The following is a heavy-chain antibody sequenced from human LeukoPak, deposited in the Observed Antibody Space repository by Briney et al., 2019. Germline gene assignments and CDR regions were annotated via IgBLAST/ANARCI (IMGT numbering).Heavy chain of an antibody. Sequence: PGGSLRLSCAASGFTFSSYAMHWVRQAPGKGLEWVAVISYDGSNKYYADSVKGRFTISRDNSKSTLYLQMNSLRAEDTAVYYCAKPGAWGQGTLVTVSS. J-gene: IGHJ4*02. CDR3: AKPGA. V-gene: IGHV3-30*18. CDR1: GFTFSSYA. CDR2: ISYDGSNK.